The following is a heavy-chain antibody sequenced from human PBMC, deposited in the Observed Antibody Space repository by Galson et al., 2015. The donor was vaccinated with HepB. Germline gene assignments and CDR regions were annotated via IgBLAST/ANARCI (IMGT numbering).Heavy chain of an antibody. CDR1: GFTFSSYA. D-gene: IGHD1-1*01. CDR3: ARDRRWVDNGFDY. Sequence: SLRLSCAASGFTFSSYAMHWVRQAPGKGLEWVAFISYDGSNKYYADSVKGRFTISRDNSKNTLYLQMNSLRAEDTAVYYCARDRRWVDNGFDYWGQGTLVTVSS. V-gene: IGHV3-30*04. J-gene: IGHJ4*02. CDR2: ISYDGSNK.